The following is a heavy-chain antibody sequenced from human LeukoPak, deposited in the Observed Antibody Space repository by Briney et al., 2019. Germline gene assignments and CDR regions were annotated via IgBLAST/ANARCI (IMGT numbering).Heavy chain of an antibody. J-gene: IGHJ4*02. D-gene: IGHD6-19*01. CDR2: ISAYNGNT. CDR1: GYTFTSYG. Sequence: ASVKVSCKASGYTFTSYGISWVRQAPGQGLEWMGWISAYNGNTNYAQKLQGRVTMTTDTSTSTAYKELRSLRSDDTAVYYCATNLIPYSSGTNDYWGQGTLVTVSS. CDR3: ATNLIPYSSGTNDY. V-gene: IGHV1-18*01.